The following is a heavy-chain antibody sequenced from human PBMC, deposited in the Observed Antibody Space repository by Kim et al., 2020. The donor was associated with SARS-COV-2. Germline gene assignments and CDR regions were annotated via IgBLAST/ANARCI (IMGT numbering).Heavy chain of an antibody. Sequence: GGSLRLSCAASGFTFSSYGMHWVRQAPGKGLEWVAVIWYDGSNKYYADSVKGRFTISRDNSKNTLYLQMNSLRAEDTAVYYCARDGATYGDSLNWFDPWGQGTLVTVSS. CDR1: GFTFSSYG. CDR3: ARDGATYGDSLNWFDP. J-gene: IGHJ5*02. CDR2: IWYDGSNK. V-gene: IGHV3-33*01. D-gene: IGHD4-17*01.